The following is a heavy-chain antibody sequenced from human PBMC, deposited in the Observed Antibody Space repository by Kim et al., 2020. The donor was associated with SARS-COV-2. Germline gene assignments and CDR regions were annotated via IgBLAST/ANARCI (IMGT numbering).Heavy chain of an antibody. J-gene: IGHJ4*02. Sequence: GGSLRPSCAASGFTFSSYAMSWVRQAPGKGLGWVSVIYSGGSSTYYADSVKGRFTISRDNSKNTLYLQMNSLRAEDTAVYYCAKEGYSYGTGYFDYWGQGTLVTVSS. V-gene: IGHV3-23*03. D-gene: IGHD5-18*01. CDR2: IYSGGSST. CDR3: AKEGYSYGTGYFDY. CDR1: GFTFSSYA.